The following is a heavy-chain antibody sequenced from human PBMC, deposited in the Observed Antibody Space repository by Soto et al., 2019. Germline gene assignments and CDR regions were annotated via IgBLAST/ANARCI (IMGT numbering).Heavy chain of an antibody. V-gene: IGHV4-61*01. J-gene: IGHJ4*02. CDR2: IYYTGST. D-gene: IGHD3-10*01. CDR3: ARDRGYYGSGSFDY. Sequence: SETLSLTCTVSGGSVSSGSYYWSWIRQPPGKGLAWIGYIYYTGSTNYNPSLKSRVTISVDTAKNQFSLKLSSVTAADTAVYYCARDRGYYGSGSFDYWGQGTLVTVSS. CDR1: GGSVSSGSYY.